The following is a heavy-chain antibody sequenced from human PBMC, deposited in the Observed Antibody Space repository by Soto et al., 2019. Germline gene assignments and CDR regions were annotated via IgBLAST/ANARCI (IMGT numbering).Heavy chain of an antibody. CDR3: ANLPRIYGGYRGLDAFDI. D-gene: IGHD5-18*01. CDR1: GFTFSSYG. CDR2: ISYDGSNK. J-gene: IGHJ3*02. Sequence: GGSLRLSCAASGFTFSSYGMHWVRQAPGKGLEWVAVISYDGSNKYYADSVKGRFTISRDNSKNTLYLQMNSLRAEDTAVYYCANLPRIYGGYRGLDAFDIWGQGTMVTVSS. V-gene: IGHV3-30*18.